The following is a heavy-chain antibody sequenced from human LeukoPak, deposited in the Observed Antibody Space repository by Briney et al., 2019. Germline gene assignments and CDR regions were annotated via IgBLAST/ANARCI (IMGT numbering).Heavy chain of an antibody. CDR3: AKDRRGVWGSYRYTALFDY. D-gene: IGHD3-16*02. V-gene: IGHV3-23*01. CDR2: ISGSGGST. Sequence: GGSLRLSCAASGFTFSSYAMSWVRQAPGKGLEWVSAISGSGGSTYYADSVKGRFTISRDNSKNTLYLQMNSLRAEDTAAYYCAKDRRGVWGSYRYTALFDYWGQGTLVTVSS. CDR1: GFTFSSYA. J-gene: IGHJ4*02.